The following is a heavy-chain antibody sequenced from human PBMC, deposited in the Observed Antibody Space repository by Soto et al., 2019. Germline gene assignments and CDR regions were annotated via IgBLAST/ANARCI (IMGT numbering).Heavy chain of an antibody. J-gene: IGHJ4*02. V-gene: IGHV3-15*01. CDR2: IKSKTDAETT. CDR1: GFTFSNAW. D-gene: IGHD2-2*01. Sequence: GGSLRLSCAASGFTFSNAWMSWVRQTPGKGLEWVGRIKSKTDAETTDYAAPVKGRFTISRDDSKNALYLQMNSLKTEDTAVYYCTSLYQGISNWGQGTLVTVSS. CDR3: TSLYQGISN.